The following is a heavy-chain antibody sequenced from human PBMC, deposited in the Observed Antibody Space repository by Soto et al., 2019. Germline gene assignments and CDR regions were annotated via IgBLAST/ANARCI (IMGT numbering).Heavy chain of an antibody. CDR2: IYYSGST. J-gene: IGHJ5*02. Sequence: LSLTCTVSGGSISSGGYYWSWIRQHPGKGLEWIGYIYYSGSTYYNPSLKSRVTISVDTSKNQFSLKLSSVTAADTAVYYCARTFRFGEGGWFDPWGQGTLVTVSS. CDR1: GGSISSGGYY. V-gene: IGHV4-31*03. D-gene: IGHD3-10*01. CDR3: ARTFRFGEGGWFDP.